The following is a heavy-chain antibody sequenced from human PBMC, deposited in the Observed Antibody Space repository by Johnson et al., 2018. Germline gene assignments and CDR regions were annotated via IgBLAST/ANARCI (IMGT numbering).Heavy chain of an antibody. V-gene: IGHV3-9*01. CDR1: GFTFDDYA. D-gene: IGHD3-10*01. CDR2: LSWNSGRI. CDR3: AKEGWFGGNYYYYYMDV. Sequence: VQLVESGGGLVQPGRSRRLSCAASGFTFDDYAMHWVRQAPGKGLEWVSGLSWNSGRIGYADSVKGRFTISRDNAKNSLYLQMNSLRAEDTALYYCAKEGWFGGNYYYYYMDVWGKGTTVTVSS. J-gene: IGHJ6*03.